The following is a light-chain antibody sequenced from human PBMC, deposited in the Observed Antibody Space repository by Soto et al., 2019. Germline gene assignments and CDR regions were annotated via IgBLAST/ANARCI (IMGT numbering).Light chain of an antibody. CDR3: QQSYSSPPT. Sequence: IQMTQSPAALSASVGDRVNIPCRASQNIDSYLNWYQQKPGKAPGLLIHDASSLQSGVPSRFSGSGSGTDFTLTISSLQPEDFAVYYCQQSYSSPPTFGQGTEVDI. V-gene: IGKV1-39*01. CDR1: QNIDSY. J-gene: IGKJ1*01. CDR2: DAS.